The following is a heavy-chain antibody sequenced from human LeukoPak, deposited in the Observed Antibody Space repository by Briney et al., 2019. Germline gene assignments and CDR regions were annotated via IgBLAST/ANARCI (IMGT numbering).Heavy chain of an antibody. CDR3: ARAELSSWVDH. V-gene: IGHV4-59*01. Sequence: SETLSLTCTVSGGSIRSYYWFWIRQPPGKGLEWIGNMYYSGSTNYNPSLKSRVTISVDTSRNQFSLKLSSVTAADTAVYYCARAELSSWVDHWGQGTLVTVSS. J-gene: IGHJ4*02. CDR1: GGSIRSYY. CDR2: MYYSGST. D-gene: IGHD6-13*01.